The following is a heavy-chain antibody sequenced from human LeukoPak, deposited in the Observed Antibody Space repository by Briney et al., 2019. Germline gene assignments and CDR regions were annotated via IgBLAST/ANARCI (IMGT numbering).Heavy chain of an antibody. CDR1: GFTFRSHA. V-gene: IGHV3-23*01. D-gene: IGHD4-11*01. Sequence: GGSLRLSCAASGFTFRSHAMSWVRQAPGKGLEWVSVISGSDGSTYYADSVKGRFTISRDNSKNTLYLQMNSLRAEDTAVYYCVKGYTNYLGYFDYWGQGTLVTVSS. CDR3: VKGYTNYLGYFDY. J-gene: IGHJ4*02. CDR2: ISGSDGST.